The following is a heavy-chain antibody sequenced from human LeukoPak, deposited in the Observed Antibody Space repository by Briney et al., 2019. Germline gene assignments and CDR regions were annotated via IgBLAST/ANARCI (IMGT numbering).Heavy chain of an antibody. CDR2: IYSGGTT. V-gene: IGHV3-53*01. D-gene: IGHD3-22*01. CDR3: AGRYDSSGYPLH. J-gene: IGHJ4*02. Sequence: TGGSLRLSCAASGFTFSSYSMNWARQAPGKGLEWVSVIYSGGTTYYADSIKGRFTISRDNSKNTLYLQMNSLRAEDTAVYYCAGRYDSSGYPLHWGQGTLVTVSS. CDR1: GFTFSSYS.